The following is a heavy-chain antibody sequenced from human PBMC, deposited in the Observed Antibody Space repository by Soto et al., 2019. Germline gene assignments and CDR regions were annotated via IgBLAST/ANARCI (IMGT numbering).Heavy chain of an antibody. J-gene: IGHJ6*02. CDR3: ALMTTVTNSYYCGMDV. CDR1: GFTFSSYA. D-gene: IGHD4-17*01. V-gene: IGHV3-23*01. CDR2: ISCSGGST. Sequence: EVQLLESGGGLVQPGGSLRLSCAASGFTFSSYAMRWVRQAPGKGLGWVSAISCSGGSTYYADSVKGRFTISRDNSKNTLHLQMNSLTAADAAVYYCALMTTVTNSYYCGMDVWGQGTPVTVSS.